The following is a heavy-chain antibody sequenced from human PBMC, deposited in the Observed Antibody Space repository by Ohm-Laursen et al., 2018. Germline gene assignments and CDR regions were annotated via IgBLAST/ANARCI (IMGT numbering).Heavy chain of an antibody. Sequence: ASVKVSCKASGYTFTSYGISWVRQAPGQGLEWMGWISAYNGNKNYAQKLQGRVTMTTDTSTSTAYMELRSLRSDDTAVYYCARRRDTYYYDSSGGYYYYGMDVWGQGTTVTVSS. CDR3: ARRRDTYYYDSSGGYYYYGMDV. CDR1: GYTFTSYG. D-gene: IGHD3-22*01. V-gene: IGHV1-18*01. CDR2: ISAYNGNK. J-gene: IGHJ6*02.